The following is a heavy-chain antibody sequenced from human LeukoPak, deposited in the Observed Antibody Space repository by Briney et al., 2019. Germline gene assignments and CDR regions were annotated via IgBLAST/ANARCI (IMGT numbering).Heavy chain of an antibody. CDR2: ISGGGGST. V-gene: IGHV3-23*01. CDR3: ARDYSSSWYPYYYYGMDV. J-gene: IGHJ6*02. CDR1: GFTTFRSYA. Sequence: GGSLRLSCAASGFTTFRSYAMSWVRQAPGKGLEWVSSISGGGGSTYYAESVKGRFTISRDNSKNTLYLQMNSLRAEDTAVYYCARDYSSSWYPYYYYGMDVWGQGTTVTVSS. D-gene: IGHD6-13*01.